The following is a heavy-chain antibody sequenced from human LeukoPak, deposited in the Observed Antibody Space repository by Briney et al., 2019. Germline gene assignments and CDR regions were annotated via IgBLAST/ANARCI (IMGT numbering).Heavy chain of an antibody. CDR1: GYTLTELS. CDR3: ARDRSS. V-gene: IGHV1-69*13. D-gene: IGHD3-10*01. Sequence: ASVKVSCKVSGYTLTELSMHWVRQAPGKGLEWMGGIIPIFGTANYAQKFQGRVTITADESTSTAYMELSSLRSEDTAVYYCARDRSSWGQGTLVTVSS. J-gene: IGHJ5*02. CDR2: IIPIFGTA.